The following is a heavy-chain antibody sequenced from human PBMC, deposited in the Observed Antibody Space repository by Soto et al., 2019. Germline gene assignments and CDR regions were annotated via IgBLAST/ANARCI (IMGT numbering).Heavy chain of an antibody. V-gene: IGHV5-51*01. Sequence: PGESLKISCKGSGYSFTSYWIGWVRQMPGKGLEWMGIIYPGDSDTRYSPSFQGQVTISADKSISTAYLQWSSLKASDTAMYYCESPAGWEQDYYYYGMDVWGQGTTVTVSS. CDR1: GYSFTSYW. CDR2: IYPGDSDT. J-gene: IGHJ6*02. CDR3: ESPAGWEQDYYYYGMDV. D-gene: IGHD1-26*01.